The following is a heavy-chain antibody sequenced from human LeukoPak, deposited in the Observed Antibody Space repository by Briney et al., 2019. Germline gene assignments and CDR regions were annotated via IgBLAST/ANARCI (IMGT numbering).Heavy chain of an antibody. V-gene: IGHV3-48*03. CDR1: GFTFSNYE. CDR2: ISTSGSAI. CDR3: ARGDHGSYFFDTSGLYYFDY. D-gene: IGHD3-22*01. Sequence: GGSLRLSCAASGFTFSNYEINWVRQAPRKGLEWVSYISTSGSAIYYAASVKGRFTISRDNAKNSLFLQMNSLRAEDTAVYYCARGDHGSYFFDTSGLYYFDYWGPGTLVTVSS. J-gene: IGHJ4*02.